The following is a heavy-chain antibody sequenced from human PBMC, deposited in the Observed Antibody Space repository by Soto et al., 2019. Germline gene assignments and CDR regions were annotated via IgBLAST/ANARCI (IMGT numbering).Heavy chain of an antibody. Sequence: EVRLVESGGGLVQPGGSLRLSCAASGLIFSNYKMHWVRQAPGKGLVWVSRINTDGSMIDYAASVKGRFTVSRDNAKNTLYLQMNSLRADDTAVYYCARDTDGLHYWGQGTLVTVSS. J-gene: IGHJ4*02. CDR1: GLIFSNYK. CDR3: ARDTDGLHY. V-gene: IGHV3-74*01. CDR2: INTDGSMI.